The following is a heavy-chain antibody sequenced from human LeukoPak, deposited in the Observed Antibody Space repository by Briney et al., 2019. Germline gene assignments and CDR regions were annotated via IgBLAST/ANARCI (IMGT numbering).Heavy chain of an antibody. CDR2: IYYSGST. D-gene: IGHD3-22*01. J-gene: IGHJ4*02. V-gene: IGHV4-59*12. CDR3: ARARPKYYYDSSGYSPAAFDY. Sequence: NPSETLSLTCTVSGGSISSYYWSWIRQPPGKGLEWIGYIYYSGSTYYNPSLKSRVTISVDTSKNQFSLKLSSVTAADTAVYYCARARPKYYYDSSGYSPAAFDYWGQGTLVTVSS. CDR1: GGSISSYY.